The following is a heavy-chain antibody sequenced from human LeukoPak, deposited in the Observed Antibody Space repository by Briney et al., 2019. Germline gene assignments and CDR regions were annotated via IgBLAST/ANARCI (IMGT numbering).Heavy chain of an antibody. Sequence: PSETLSLTCAVSGHSISSGYYWGWIRQPPGKGLEWIGTIFHSGNTYYNPSLKSRVTISVDTSKNQFSLKLSSVTAADTAVYYCATGWILGATLTYWGQGTLVTVSS. CDR2: IFHSGNT. V-gene: IGHV4-38-2*01. CDR3: ATGWILGATLTY. D-gene: IGHD1-26*01. CDR1: GHSISSGYY. J-gene: IGHJ4*02.